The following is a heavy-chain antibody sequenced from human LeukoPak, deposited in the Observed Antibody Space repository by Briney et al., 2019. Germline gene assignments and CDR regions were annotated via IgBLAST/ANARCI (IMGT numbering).Heavy chain of an antibody. Sequence: ASVKVSCKASGYTFTSYGISWVRQAPGQGLEWMGWISAYNGNTNYAQKLQGRVTMTTDTSTSTAYMELRSLRSDDTAVYYCARVRQDYDFWSGYSDYYYYMDVWGKGTTVTVSS. CDR1: GYTFTSYG. V-gene: IGHV1-18*01. CDR2: ISAYNGNT. D-gene: IGHD3-3*01. J-gene: IGHJ6*03. CDR3: ARVRQDYDFWSGYSDYYYYMDV.